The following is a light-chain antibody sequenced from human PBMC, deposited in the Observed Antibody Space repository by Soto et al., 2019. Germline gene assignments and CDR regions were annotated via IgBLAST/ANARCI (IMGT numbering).Light chain of an antibody. CDR2: GAS. V-gene: IGKV3-20*01. CDR3: QQYGSSPIT. CDR1: QSVSSY. J-gene: IGKJ5*01. Sequence: ETVLTQSPGTLSLSPVERATLSCRASQSVSSYLAWYQQKPGQAPRLLIYGASSRATGIPDRFSGSGSGTDFTLTISRLEPEDFAVYYCQQYGSSPITFGQGTRLEIK.